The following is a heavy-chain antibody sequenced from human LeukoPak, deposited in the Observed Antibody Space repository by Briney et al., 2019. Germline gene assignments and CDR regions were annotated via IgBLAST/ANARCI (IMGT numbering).Heavy chain of an antibody. CDR1: GFTFSNYA. CDR3: AREDGIVGALDY. J-gene: IGHJ4*02. Sequence: GGSLRLSCTASGFTFSNYAMSWVRQAPGKGLEWVSVIYSGGSTYYADSVKGRFTISRDNSKNTLYLQMNSLRAEDTAVYYCAREDGIVGALDYWGQGTLVTVSS. D-gene: IGHD1-26*01. CDR2: IYSGGST. V-gene: IGHV3-53*01.